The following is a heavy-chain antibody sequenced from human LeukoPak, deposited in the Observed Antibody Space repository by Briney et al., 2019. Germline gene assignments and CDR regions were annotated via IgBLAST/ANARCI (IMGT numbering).Heavy chain of an antibody. CDR3: ARDIVGVTRAFGY. Sequence: SETLSLTYTVSGGSISSYYWSWIRQPPGKGLEWIGYIYYSGNTNYNPSLKSRVTMSVDTSKNQFSLKLSSVTAADTAVYYCARDIVGVTRAFGYWGQGTLATVSS. D-gene: IGHD1-26*01. V-gene: IGHV4-59*01. CDR1: GGSISSYY. J-gene: IGHJ4*02. CDR2: IYYSGNT.